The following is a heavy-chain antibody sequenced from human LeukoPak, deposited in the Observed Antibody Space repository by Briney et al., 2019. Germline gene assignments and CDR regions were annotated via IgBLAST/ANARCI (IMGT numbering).Heavy chain of an antibody. J-gene: IGHJ4*02. CDR2: IYYSGST. D-gene: IGHD3-10*01. V-gene: IGHV4-59*12. CDR3: ARGVTSYSGSGSYQKFDY. CDR1: GGSISSYY. Sequence: SETLSLTCTVSGGSISSYYWSWIRQPPGKGLEWIGCIYYSGSTNYNPSLKSRVTISVDTSKNQFSLKLSSVTAADTAVYYCARGVTSYSGSGSYQKFDYWGQGTLVTVSS.